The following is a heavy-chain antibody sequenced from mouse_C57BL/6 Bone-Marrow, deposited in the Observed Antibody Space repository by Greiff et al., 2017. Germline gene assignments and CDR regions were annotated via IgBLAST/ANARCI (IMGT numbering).Heavy chain of an antibody. CDR3: VRHPQNAMDY. J-gene: IGHJ4*01. V-gene: IGHV10-1*01. CDR1: GFSFNTYA. CDR2: IRSKSNNYAT. Sequence: EVQRVESGGGLVQPKGSLKLSCAASGFSFNTYAMNWVRQAPGKGLEWVARIRSKSNNYATYYADSVKDRFTISRDDSESMLYLQMNNLKTEDTAMYYCVRHPQNAMDYWGQGTSVTVSS.